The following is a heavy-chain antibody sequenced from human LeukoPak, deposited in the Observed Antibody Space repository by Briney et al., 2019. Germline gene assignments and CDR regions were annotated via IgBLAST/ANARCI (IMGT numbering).Heavy chain of an antibody. J-gene: IGHJ4*02. V-gene: IGHV7-4-1*02. D-gene: IGHD5-18*01. Sequence: EASVKVSCKASGYTFTSYGISWVRQAPGQGLEWMGWINTNTGNPTYAQGFTGRFVFSLDTSVSTAYLQISSLKAEDTAVYYCAANVDTATFDYWGQGTLVTVSS. CDR3: AANVDTATFDY. CDR2: INTNTGNP. CDR1: GYTFTSYG.